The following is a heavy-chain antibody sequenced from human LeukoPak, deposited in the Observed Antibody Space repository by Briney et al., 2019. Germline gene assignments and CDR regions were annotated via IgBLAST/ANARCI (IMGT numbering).Heavy chain of an antibody. CDR2: IGTAGDT. CDR1: GFTFSSYD. CDR3: ARALIVGATYWFDP. V-gene: IGHV3-13*01. D-gene: IGHD1-26*01. J-gene: IGHJ5*02. Sequence: GGSLRLSCAASGFTFSSYDMHWVRQATGKGLEWVSAIGTAGDTYYPGSVKGRFTISRENAKNSLYLQMNSLRAGDTAVYYCARALIVGATYWFDPWGQGTLVTVSS.